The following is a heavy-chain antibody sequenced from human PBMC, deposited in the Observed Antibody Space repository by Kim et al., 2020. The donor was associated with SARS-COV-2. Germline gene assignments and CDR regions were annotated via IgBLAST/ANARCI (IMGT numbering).Heavy chain of an antibody. CDR3: ARDYGSGSYSLGLPHY. D-gene: IGHD3-10*01. J-gene: IGHJ4*01. Sequence: SETLSLTCTVSGGPISSYYWSWIRQPPGKGLEWIGYIYYSGSTNYNPSLKSRVTISVDTSKNQFSLKLSSVTAADTAVYYCARDYGSGSYSLGLPHYWG. V-gene: IGHV4-59*01. CDR2: IYYSGST. CDR1: GGPISSYY.